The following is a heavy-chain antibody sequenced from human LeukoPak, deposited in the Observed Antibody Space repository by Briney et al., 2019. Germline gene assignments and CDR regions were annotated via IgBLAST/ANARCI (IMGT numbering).Heavy chain of an antibody. CDR1: GGSISSSSYY. D-gene: IGHD3-22*01. V-gene: IGHV4-39*01. Sequence: SETLSLTCTVSGGSISSSSYYWGWIRQPPGTGLEWIGSIYYSGSTYYNPSLKSRVTISVDTSKNQFSLKLSSVTAADTAVYYCARLDYYDSSGLDYWGQGTLVTVSS. CDR2: IYYSGST. J-gene: IGHJ4*02. CDR3: ARLDYYDSSGLDY.